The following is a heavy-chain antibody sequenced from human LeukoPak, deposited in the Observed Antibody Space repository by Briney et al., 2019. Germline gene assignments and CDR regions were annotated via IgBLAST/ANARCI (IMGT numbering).Heavy chain of an antibody. Sequence: QPGGSLRLSCSASGFTFSNYEMNWVRQAPGKGLEWVSHISSSSGTTIYYADSVKGRFTISRDNAKNSLYLQMNSLRAEDTAVYYCVMVTASSWGQGTLVTVSS. V-gene: IGHV3-48*03. CDR1: GFTFSNYE. J-gene: IGHJ5*02. CDR2: ISSSSGTTI. CDR3: VMVTASS. D-gene: IGHD2-21*02.